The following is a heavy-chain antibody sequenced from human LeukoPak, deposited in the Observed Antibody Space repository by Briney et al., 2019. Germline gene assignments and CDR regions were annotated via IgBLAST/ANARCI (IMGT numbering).Heavy chain of an antibody. V-gene: IGHV1-2*04. CDR1: GYTFTSYY. J-gene: IGHJ4*02. Sequence: ASVKVSCKASGYTFTSYYMHWVRQAPGQGLEWMGWINPNSGGTNYAQKFQGWVTMTRDTSISTAYMELSRLRSDDTAVYYCARGIRSSSWYLLTYWGQGTLVTVSS. D-gene: IGHD6-13*01. CDR2: INPNSGGT. CDR3: ARGIRSSSWYLLTY.